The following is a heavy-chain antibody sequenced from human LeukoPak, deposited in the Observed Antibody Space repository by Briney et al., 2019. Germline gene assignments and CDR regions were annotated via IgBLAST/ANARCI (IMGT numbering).Heavy chain of an antibody. CDR3: ANSNYWYPNDY. D-gene: IGHD4-11*01. V-gene: IGHV3-23*01. Sequence: GRSLRLSCAASGFTFSTYAMRWVRQAPGRGLEWVSSITDNGGATYYADSVRGRFSISRDNSKNTLYLQMNSLRAEDTAVYYCANSNYWYPNDYWGQGTLVTVSS. J-gene: IGHJ4*02. CDR2: ITDNGGAT. CDR1: GFTFSTYA.